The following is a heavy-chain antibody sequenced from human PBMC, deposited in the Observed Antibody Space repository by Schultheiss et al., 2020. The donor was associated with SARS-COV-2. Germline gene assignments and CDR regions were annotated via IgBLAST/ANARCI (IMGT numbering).Heavy chain of an antibody. Sequence: SETLSLTCTVSGGSISSYYWSWIRQPPGKGLEWIGYIYYSGSTNYNPSLKSRVTISVDTSKNQFSLKLSSVTAADTAVYYCARAGTLLLPWPPDPWGQGTLVTVSS. V-gene: IGHV4-59*01. CDR1: GGSISSYY. D-gene: IGHD1-7*01. J-gene: IGHJ5*02. CDR3: ARAGTLLLPWPPDP. CDR2: IYYSGST.